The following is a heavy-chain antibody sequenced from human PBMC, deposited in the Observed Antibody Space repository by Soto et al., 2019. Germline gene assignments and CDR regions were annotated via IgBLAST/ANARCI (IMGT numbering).Heavy chain of an antibody. V-gene: IGHV1-18*01. CDR1: GYTFTSYG. CDR2: ISAYNGNT. J-gene: IGHJ6*02. D-gene: IGHD1-26*01. Sequence: QVQLVQSGAEVKKPGASVKVSCKASGYTFTSYGFSWVRQAPGQGLEWMGWISAYNGNTNYAQKRQGRVTMTTDTTTRPAYMELRSLRSDDTAVYYCAREGSRPYYYYGMDVWGQGTTVTVSS. CDR3: AREGSRPYYYYGMDV.